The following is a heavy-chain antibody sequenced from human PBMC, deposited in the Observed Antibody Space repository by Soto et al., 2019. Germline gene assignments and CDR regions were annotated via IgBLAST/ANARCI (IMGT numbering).Heavy chain of an antibody. Sequence: QLQLQESGPGLVKPSETLSLTCTVSGDSIIRSNYYWGWIRQPPGKGLEWIGSIYYSENTYYNPSLKSLVTISLDTSKNQFSLRLRSVTAADMAVYYCGSRTVTTFNAFDIWGPGTMVTVPS. CDR2: IYYSENT. J-gene: IGHJ3*02. CDR1: GDSIIRSNYY. CDR3: GSRTVTTFNAFDI. D-gene: IGHD4-17*01. V-gene: IGHV4-39*01.